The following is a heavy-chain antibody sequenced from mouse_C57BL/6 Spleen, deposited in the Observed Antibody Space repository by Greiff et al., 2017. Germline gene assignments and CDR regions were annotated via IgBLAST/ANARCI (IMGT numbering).Heavy chain of an antibody. Sequence: EVMLVESGGGLVQPGGSLKLSCAASGFTFSDYGMAWVRQAPRKGPEWVAFISNLAYSIYYADTVTGRFTISRENAKNTLYLEMSSLRSEDTAMYYCARHGPRTGAWFADWGKGTLVTVSA. V-gene: IGHV5-15*01. D-gene: IGHD4-1*01. J-gene: IGHJ3*01. CDR3: ARHGPRTGAWFAD. CDR2: ISNLAYSI. CDR1: GFTFSDYG.